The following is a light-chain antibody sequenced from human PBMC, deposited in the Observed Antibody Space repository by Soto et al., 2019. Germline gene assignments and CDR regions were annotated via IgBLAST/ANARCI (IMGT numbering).Light chain of an antibody. V-gene: IGKV3-15*01. Sequence: EIVMTQSPATLSVSPGERGTLSCRASQNIRSNVAWYQQRPGQAPRLLIFGASVRATGVPDRFSGSGSGTDFTLTINSLQSEDSAVYHCQNYNYWPPATFGGGTKVDIK. CDR3: QNYNYWPPAT. CDR1: QNIRSN. CDR2: GAS. J-gene: IGKJ4*01.